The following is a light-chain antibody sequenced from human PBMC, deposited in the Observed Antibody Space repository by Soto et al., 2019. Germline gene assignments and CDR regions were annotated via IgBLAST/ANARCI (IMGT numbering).Light chain of an antibody. CDR2: DNN. J-gene: IGLJ3*02. Sequence: QSVLTQPPSVSAAPGQKVTVPCSGSSSNIGNNNVSWYQHLPGTAPKVLIYDNNKRPSGIPARCSGSKSATSATLDITGLQTGDEADYYCGSWDRSLRGWVFGGGTKLTVL. CDR3: GSWDRSLRGWV. CDR1: SSNIGNNN. V-gene: IGLV1-51*01.